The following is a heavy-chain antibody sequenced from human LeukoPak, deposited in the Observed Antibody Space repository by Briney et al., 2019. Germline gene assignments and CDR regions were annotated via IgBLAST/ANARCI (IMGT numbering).Heavy chain of an antibody. J-gene: IGHJ4*02. CDR1: GLIFSDFG. Sequence: PGRSLRLSCAASGLIFSDFGMHWVRQAPGKGLEWVAVISYDGINKYYADSVKGRFTISRDNSMNTLYLQMNCLRPEDTAIYYCVKDTSRTAAGTTWGSLDYWGQGTLVTVS. CDR2: ISYDGINK. CDR3: VKDTSRTAAGTTWGSLDY. D-gene: IGHD6-13*01. V-gene: IGHV3-30*18.